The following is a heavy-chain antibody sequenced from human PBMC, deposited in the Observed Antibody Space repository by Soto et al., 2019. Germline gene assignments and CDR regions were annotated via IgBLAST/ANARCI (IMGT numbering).Heavy chain of an antibody. D-gene: IGHD6-6*01. V-gene: IGHV1-18*01. Sequence: ASVKVSCKASGYTFTSYGISWVRQAPGQGLERMGWISAYNGNTNYAQKLQGRVTMTTDTSTSTAYMELRSLGFDDTAVYYCARGIRKYSSSGVERDYWGQGTLVTVSS. CDR1: GYTFTSYG. J-gene: IGHJ4*02. CDR3: ARGIRKYSSSGVERDY. CDR2: ISAYNGNT.